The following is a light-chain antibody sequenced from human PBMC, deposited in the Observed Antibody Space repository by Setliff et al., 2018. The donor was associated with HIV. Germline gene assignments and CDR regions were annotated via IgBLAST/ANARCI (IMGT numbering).Light chain of an antibody. V-gene: IGLV2-23*02. J-gene: IGLJ1*01. Sequence: SVLTQPASVSGSPGQSITMSCTGNSSNVGKYDLVSWYRQYPGKAPQLTIYEVSKRPSGVSKRFSGSKSGSAASLTISGLQPDDEADYFCSSYAGSTSFDVFGSGTRSPS. CDR3: SSYAGSTSFDV. CDR1: SSNVGKYDL. CDR2: EVS.